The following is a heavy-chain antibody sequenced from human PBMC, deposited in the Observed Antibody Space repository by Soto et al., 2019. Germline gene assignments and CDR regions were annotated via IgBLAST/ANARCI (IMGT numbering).Heavy chain of an antibody. CDR3: AKERIAAAGNDYYYYGMDV. Sequence: PGGSLRLSCAASGFTFSSYGMHWVRQAPGKGLEWVAVISYDGSNKYYADSVKGRFTISRDNSKNTLYLQMNSLRAEDTAVYYCAKERIAAAGNDYYYYGMDVWGQGTTVTVSS. J-gene: IGHJ6*02. V-gene: IGHV3-30*18. CDR1: GFTFSSYG. D-gene: IGHD6-13*01. CDR2: ISYDGSNK.